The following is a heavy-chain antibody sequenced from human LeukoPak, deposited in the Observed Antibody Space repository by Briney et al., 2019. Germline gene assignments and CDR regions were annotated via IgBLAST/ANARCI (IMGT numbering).Heavy chain of an antibody. CDR1: GYTFTGYY. CDR2: INPNSGAT. D-gene: IGHD6-19*01. CDR3: ARGGNGVAGRGDFDY. Sequence: ASVKVSCKASGYTFTGYYMHWVRQAPGQGLEWMGWINPNSGATNYAQKFQGRVTMTRDTSISTASMELSSLRSEDTAVYYCARGGNGVAGRGDFDYWGQGTLVTVSS. V-gene: IGHV1-2*02. J-gene: IGHJ4*02.